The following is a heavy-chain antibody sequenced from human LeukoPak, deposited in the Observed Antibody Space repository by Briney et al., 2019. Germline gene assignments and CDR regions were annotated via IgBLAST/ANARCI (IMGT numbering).Heavy chain of an antibody. J-gene: IGHJ3*02. CDR1: GGSISSSSYY. V-gene: IGHV4-39*01. Sequence: PSETLSLTCTVSGGSISSSSYYWGWIRQPPGKGLEWIRSIYYSGSTYYNPSLKSRVTISVDTSKNQFSLKLSSVTAADTAVYYCASRWGYYDSSGYYYVASLDAFDIWGQGTMVTVSS. CDR2: IYYSGST. CDR3: ASRWGYYDSSGYYYVASLDAFDI. D-gene: IGHD3-22*01.